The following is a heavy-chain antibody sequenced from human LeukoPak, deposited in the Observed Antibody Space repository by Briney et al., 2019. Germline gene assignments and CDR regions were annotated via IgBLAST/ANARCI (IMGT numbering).Heavy chain of an antibody. Sequence: SETLSLTCTVSGGSISNYYWNWIRQPAGKGLEWIGRIYTSGSTSYNSSLKSRVTMSVDTSKNQFSLKLSSVTAADTAVYYCARDVGGYYYGYSLDYWGQGTLVSVSS. D-gene: IGHD5-18*01. J-gene: IGHJ4*02. CDR2: IYTSGST. CDR1: GGSISNYY. CDR3: ARDVGGYYYGYSLDY. V-gene: IGHV4-4*07.